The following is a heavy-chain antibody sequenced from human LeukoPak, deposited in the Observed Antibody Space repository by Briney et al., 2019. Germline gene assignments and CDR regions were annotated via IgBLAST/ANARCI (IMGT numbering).Heavy chain of an antibody. V-gene: IGHV3-9*01. CDR1: GFTFDDYA. CDR3: AKGRKSSYDAFDI. J-gene: IGHJ3*02. CDR2: STWNGDII. Sequence: PGGSLRLSCAASGFTFDDYAMHWVRQAAGKGLEWVSGSTWNGDIIAYADSVKGRFTVSRDNAKNSLYLRMNSLRGDDTALYYCAKGRKSSYDAFDIWGQGTMVTVSS.